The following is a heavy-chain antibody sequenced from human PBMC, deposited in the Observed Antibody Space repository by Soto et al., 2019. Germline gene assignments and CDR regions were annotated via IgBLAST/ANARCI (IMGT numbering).Heavy chain of an antibody. D-gene: IGHD3-3*01. Sequence: QMRLVQSGAEVKNSGSSVKVSCKASGGTSSNFVITWVRQVPGQGLEWLGGILPMFGAVKYAQKFQDRLTITADRSTNTASMELGSLRAEDTAVYYCARPKRSGYDRGYSYDPTMDVWGNGTTVTVS. J-gene: IGHJ6*04. CDR1: GGTSSNFV. CDR3: ARPKRSGYDRGYSYDPTMDV. CDR2: ILPMFGAV. V-gene: IGHV1-69*06.